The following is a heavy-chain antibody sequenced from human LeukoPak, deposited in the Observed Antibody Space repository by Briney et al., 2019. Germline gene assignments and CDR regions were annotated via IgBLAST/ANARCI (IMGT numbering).Heavy chain of an antibody. V-gene: IGHV3-23*01. CDR3: ARGSYNPFDY. CDR1: GFTFSTYA. D-gene: IGHD3-16*01. J-gene: IGHJ4*02. CDR2: ISGSGDST. Sequence: GGSLRLSCAASGFTFSTYAMSWVRQAPGKGLEWVSGISGSGDSTNYADSVKGRFTISRDNSKNTQYLQMNSLRAEDTAVYYCARGSYNPFDYWGQETLVTVSS.